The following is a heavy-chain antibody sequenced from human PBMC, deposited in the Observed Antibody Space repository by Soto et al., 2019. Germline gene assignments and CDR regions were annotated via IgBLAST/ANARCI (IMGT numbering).Heavy chain of an antibody. CDR3: ASLFYCGGDCCSSDDY. Sequence: QVQLVQSGAEVKKPGASVKVSCKASGYTFTSYYMHWVRQAPGQGLEWMGIINPSGGSTSYARKFQGRVTMSTDTSASTVYRVLSRLRFAVTSMYYCASLFYCGGDCCSSDDYWGQGALVAVSS. J-gene: IGHJ4*02. CDR2: INPSGGST. D-gene: IGHD2-21*02. V-gene: IGHV1-46*01. CDR1: GYTFTSYY.